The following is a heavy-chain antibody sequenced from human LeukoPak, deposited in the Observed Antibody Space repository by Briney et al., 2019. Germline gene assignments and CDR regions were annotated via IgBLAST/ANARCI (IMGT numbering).Heavy chain of an antibody. J-gene: IGHJ4*02. V-gene: IGHV6-1*01. CDR1: GDSVSSKTGA. D-gene: IGHD6-19*01. CDR2: TYYRSKWYS. CDR3: ARDLGTSGWYTFDY. Sequence: SQTLSVTCAISGDSVSSKTGAWNCIRQSPSRGLEWLGRTYYRSKWYSDYAVSVQGRITINPDTSKNQFSLQLNAVTPEDTAVYYCARDLGTSGWYTFDYWGQGTLVTVSS.